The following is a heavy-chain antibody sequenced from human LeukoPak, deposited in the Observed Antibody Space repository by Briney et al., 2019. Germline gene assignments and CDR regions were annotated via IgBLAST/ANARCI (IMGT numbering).Heavy chain of an antibody. CDR3: AKDRRDTAMISYYFDY. V-gene: IGHV3-23*01. Sequence: GGSLRLSCAASGFTFSSYAMSWVRQAPGKGREWVSAISGSGGSTYYADSVKGRFTISRDNSKNTLYVQMNSLRAEDTAVYYCAKDRRDTAMISYYFDYWGQGTLVTVSS. CDR1: GFTFSSYA. J-gene: IGHJ4*02. D-gene: IGHD5-18*01. CDR2: ISGSGGST.